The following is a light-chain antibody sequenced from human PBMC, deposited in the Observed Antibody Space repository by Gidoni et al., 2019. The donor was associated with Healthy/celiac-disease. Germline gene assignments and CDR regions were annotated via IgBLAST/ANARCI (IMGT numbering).Light chain of an antibody. V-gene: IGKV1-39*01. J-gene: IGKJ2*01. CDR1: QSISSY. Sequence: DIQLSHSPSSLSASVGDRVTITCRASQSISSYLNWYQQKPGKAAKLLIYAASSLQSGVPSRFSGSGSGTDFTLTISSLQPEEFATYYCQQSYSTPLYTFXQXTKLEIK. CDR2: AAS. CDR3: QQSYSTPLYT.